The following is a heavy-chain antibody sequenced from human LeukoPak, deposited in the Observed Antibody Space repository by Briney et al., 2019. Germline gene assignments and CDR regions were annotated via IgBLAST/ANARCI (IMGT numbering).Heavy chain of an antibody. CDR2: INPSGGST. CDR3: ARMGIAAAGTLDY. J-gene: IGHJ4*02. V-gene: IGHV1-46*01. Sequence: ASVKVSCKASGYTFTSYYMHWVRQAPGQGLEWMGIINPSGGSTSYAQKFQGRVTITRDTSASTAYMELSSLRSEDTAVYYCARMGIAAAGTLDYWGQGTLVTVSS. D-gene: IGHD6-13*01. CDR1: GYTFTSYY.